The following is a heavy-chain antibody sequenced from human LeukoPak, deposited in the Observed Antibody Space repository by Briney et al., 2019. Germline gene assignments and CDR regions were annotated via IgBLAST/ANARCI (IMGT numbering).Heavy chain of an antibody. CDR3: ARDYGEGGYYFDY. D-gene: IGHD4-17*01. Sequence: PGGSPRLPCAASGFTFSTYWMHWVRQAPGKGLVWLSRISSDGSSTNYADSVKGRFTISRDNAKNTLYLQMNSLRAEDTAVYYCARDYGEGGYYFDYWGQGTLVTVSS. J-gene: IGHJ4*02. CDR2: ISSDGSST. CDR1: GFTFSTYW. V-gene: IGHV3-74*01.